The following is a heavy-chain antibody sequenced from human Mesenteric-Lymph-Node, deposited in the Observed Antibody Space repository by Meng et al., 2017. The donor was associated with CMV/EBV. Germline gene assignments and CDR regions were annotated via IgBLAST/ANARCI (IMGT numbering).Heavy chain of an antibody. CDR3: AKDRQNLWSGSYLESDAFDI. Sequence: ASVKVSCKASGYTFTSYGISWVRQAPGQGLEWMGWISAYNGNTNYAQKLQGRVTMTTDTSTSTAYMELSSLRSEDTAVYYCAKDRQNLWSGSYLESDAFDIWGQGTMVTVSS. CDR1: GYTFTSYG. CDR2: ISAYNGNT. D-gene: IGHD3-3*01. J-gene: IGHJ3*02. V-gene: IGHV1-18*01.